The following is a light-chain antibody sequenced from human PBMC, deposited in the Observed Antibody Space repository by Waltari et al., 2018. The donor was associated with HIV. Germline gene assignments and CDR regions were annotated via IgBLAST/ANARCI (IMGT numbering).Light chain of an antibody. V-gene: IGLV3-1*01. CDR1: NLGDKY. CDR3: QVWDSSTVV. J-gene: IGLJ2*01. CDR2: QDI. Sequence: SYELIPAPSVSVSPGQTASITCSGDNLGDKYVCWYQQRPGQSPVLVIYQDIKRPSGIPERFSGSSSGNTATLTISGTQTMDEADYYCQVWDSSTVVFGGGTKLTVL.